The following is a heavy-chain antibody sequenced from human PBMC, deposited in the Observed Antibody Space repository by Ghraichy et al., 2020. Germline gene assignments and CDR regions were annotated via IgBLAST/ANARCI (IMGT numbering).Heavy chain of an antibody. D-gene: IGHD2-8*02. CDR1: GYTFTRYD. CDR3: AVTPTGGVSYYYGLDV. Sequence: ASVKVSFKASGYTFTRYDINWVRQATGQGLEWMGWMDPNSGNTGYAQKFQGRVTITRNTSISTAYMELSSLTSEDTAVYYCAVTPTGGVSYYYGLDVWGQGTTVTVSS. J-gene: IGHJ6*02. V-gene: IGHV1-8*03. CDR2: MDPNSGNT.